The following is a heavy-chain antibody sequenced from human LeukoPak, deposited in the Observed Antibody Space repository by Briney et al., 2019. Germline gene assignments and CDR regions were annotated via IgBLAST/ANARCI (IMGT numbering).Heavy chain of an antibody. J-gene: IGHJ4*02. CDR3: ARSSSSWYEFDY. CDR1: GYTFTSYG. D-gene: IGHD6-13*01. V-gene: IGHV1-18*01. Sequence: ASVKVSCKASGYTFTSYGISWVRQAPGQGLEWMGWISAYNGNANYAQKLQGRVTMTTDTFTSTAYMELRSLRSDDTAVYYCARSSSSWYEFDYWGQGTLVTVSS. CDR2: ISAYNGNA.